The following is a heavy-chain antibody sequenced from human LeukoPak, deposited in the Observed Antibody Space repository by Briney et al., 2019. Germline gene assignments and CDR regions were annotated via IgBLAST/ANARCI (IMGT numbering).Heavy chain of an antibody. CDR1: GGTFSSYA. CDR3: ARVRSDYDILTGPYYFDY. CDR2: IIPIFGTA. V-gene: IGHV1-69*05. D-gene: IGHD3-9*01. Sequence: ASVKVSCKASGGTFSSYAISWVRQAPGQGLEWMGGIIPIFGTATYAQKFQGRVTITTDESTSTAYMELSSLRSEDTAVYYCARVRSDYDILTGPYYFDYWGQGTLVTVSS. J-gene: IGHJ4*02.